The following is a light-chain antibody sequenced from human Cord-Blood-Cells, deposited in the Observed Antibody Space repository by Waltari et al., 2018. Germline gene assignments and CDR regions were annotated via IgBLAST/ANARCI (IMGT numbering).Light chain of an antibody. CDR3: QQYNNWPRA. Sequence: EIVLTQSPGTLSLSPGERATLSCRASQSVSSSYLAWYQQKPGQAPRLLIYGASSRATCIPDRFSGSGSGTDFTLTISRLEPEDFAVYYCQQYNNWPRAFGQGTKVEIK. CDR2: GAS. CDR1: QSVSSSY. J-gene: IGKJ1*01. V-gene: IGKV3-20*01.